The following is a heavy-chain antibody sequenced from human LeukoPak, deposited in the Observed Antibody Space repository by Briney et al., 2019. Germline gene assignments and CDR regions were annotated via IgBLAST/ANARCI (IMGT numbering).Heavy chain of an antibody. CDR1: GYTLTDLS. D-gene: IGHD1-1*01. CDR2: FDHEDGEA. V-gene: IGHV1-24*01. CDR3: ARVKYNWNDIFENWFDP. Sequence: GASVKVSCKVSGYTLTDLSMHWERQAPGKGLEWMGSFDHEDGEAIYAQKFQGRVIMTRNISISTAYMELSSLRSEDSAVYYCARVKYNWNDIFENWFDPWGQGTLVTVSS. J-gene: IGHJ5*02.